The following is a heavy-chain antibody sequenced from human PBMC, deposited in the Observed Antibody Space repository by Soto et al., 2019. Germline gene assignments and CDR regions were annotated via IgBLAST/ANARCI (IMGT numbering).Heavy chain of an antibody. CDR1: GFTFTNAW. CDR2: IKSKTDGGTT. D-gene: IGHD3-22*01. V-gene: IGHV3-15*07. Sequence: GGSLRLSCAASGFTFTNAWINWVRQAPGKGLEWVGRIKSKTDGGTTDYAEPVKSKFAISRDDSNNMMYLQMNSLKIKKTAVYYCTTDSYSTIIIVRFDYWGHGTLVTVSS. J-gene: IGHJ4*01. CDR3: TTDSYSTIIIVRFDY.